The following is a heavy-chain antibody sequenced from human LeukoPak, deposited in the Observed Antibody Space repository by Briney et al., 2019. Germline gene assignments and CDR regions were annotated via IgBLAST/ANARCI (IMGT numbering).Heavy chain of an antibody. CDR1: GFTFSSYA. CDR3: ARYYDSSGYYWGHFDY. D-gene: IGHD3-22*01. V-gene: IGHV3-23*01. CDR2: ISGSGGST. J-gene: IGHJ4*02. Sequence: GGSLRLSCAASGFTFSSYAMSWVRQAPGKGLEWVSAISGSGGSTYYADTVKGRFTISRDNSKNTLYLQMNSLRAEDTAVYYCARYYDSSGYYWGHFDYWGQGTLVTVSS.